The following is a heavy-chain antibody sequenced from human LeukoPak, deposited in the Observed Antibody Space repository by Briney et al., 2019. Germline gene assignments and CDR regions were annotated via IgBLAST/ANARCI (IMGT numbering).Heavy chain of an antibody. CDR1: GGSISSYY. CDR2: MHYSGST. CDR3: ARWILYSSGSYSDY. Sequence: PSETLSLTCTVSGGSISSYYWNWIRQPPGKGLEWIGYMHYSGSTNYNPSLKSRVTISVDTSKNQFSLKLSSVTAADTAVYYCARWILYSSGSYSDYWGQGSVVTVSS. D-gene: IGHD3-10*01. J-gene: IGHJ4*02. V-gene: IGHV4-59*01.